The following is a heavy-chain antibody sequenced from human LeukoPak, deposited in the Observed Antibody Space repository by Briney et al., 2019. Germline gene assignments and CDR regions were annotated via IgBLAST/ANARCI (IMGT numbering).Heavy chain of an antibody. D-gene: IGHD2-15*01. CDR1: GYSFTSYW. CDR2: IFPGDSDT. J-gene: IGHJ4*02. V-gene: IGHV5-51*01. Sequence: HGESLKISCKGSGYSFTSYWIGWVRQMPGKGLEWMGIIFPGDSDTRYSPSFQGQVTISADKSISTAYLQWSSLKASDTAMYYCARSIGYCSGGRCQNYFDYWGQGTLVTVSS. CDR3: ARSIGYCSGGRCQNYFDY.